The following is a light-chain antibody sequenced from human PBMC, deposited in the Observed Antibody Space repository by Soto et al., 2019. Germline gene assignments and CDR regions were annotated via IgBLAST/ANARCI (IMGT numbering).Light chain of an antibody. CDR1: QSVGRS. J-gene: IGKJ3*01. CDR3: QQYDDWPLT. CDR2: DSS. V-gene: IGKV3-15*01. Sequence: VMTQSPATLSVSPGEGATLSCRASQSVGRSLAWYQQKPGQAPRLLIFDSSTRATGIPAKFRGSGSGTEFTLTISGLQSEDFAIFYCQQYDDWPLTFGRGTKVDI.